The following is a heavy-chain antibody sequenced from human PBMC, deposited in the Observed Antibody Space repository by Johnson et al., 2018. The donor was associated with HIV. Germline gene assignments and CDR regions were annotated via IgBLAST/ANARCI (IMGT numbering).Heavy chain of an antibody. D-gene: IGHD5-18*01. CDR2: IKQDGREK. CDR1: GFTFSSYW. J-gene: IGHJ3*02. Sequence: VQLVESGGGLVQPGGSLRLSCAASGFTFSSYWMSWVRQAPGKGLEWVANIKQDGREKYYVDSVKGRFTISRDNAKNSLYLQMNSLRAEDTAVYYCASRSYGYVRHAFDIWGQGTMVTVSS. V-gene: IGHV3-7*01. CDR3: ASRSYGYVRHAFDI.